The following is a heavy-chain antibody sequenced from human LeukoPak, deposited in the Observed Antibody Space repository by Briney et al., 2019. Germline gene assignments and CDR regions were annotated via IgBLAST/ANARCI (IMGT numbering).Heavy chain of an antibody. D-gene: IGHD3-16*02. CDR2: ISGSGGST. V-gene: IGHV3-23*01. CDR1: GFTFSSYA. CDR3: AKDAHDYVWGSYRPDY. J-gene: IGHJ4*02. Sequence: GGPLRLSCAASGFTFSSYAMSWVRQAPGKGLEWVSAISGSGGSTYYADSVKGRFTISRDNSKNTLYLQMNSLRAEDTAVYYCAKDAHDYVWGSYRPDYWGQGTLVTVSS.